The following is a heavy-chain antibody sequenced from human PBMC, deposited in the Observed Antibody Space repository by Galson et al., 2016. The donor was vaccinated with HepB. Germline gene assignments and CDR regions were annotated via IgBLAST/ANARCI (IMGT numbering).Heavy chain of an antibody. CDR3: ARDIGVAHYYYYGMDL. D-gene: IGHD1-26*01. J-gene: IGHJ6*02. V-gene: IGHV4-59*01. CDR1: GGSISRCY. CDR2: ITDNGST. Sequence: SETLSLTCSVSGGSISRCYWSWIRQPPGKGLEWIAYITDNGSTEYNPSLKSRVTISVDTPNNQFSLRLSSVTAADTARYYCARDIGVAHYYYYGMDLWGQGTTVTVSS.